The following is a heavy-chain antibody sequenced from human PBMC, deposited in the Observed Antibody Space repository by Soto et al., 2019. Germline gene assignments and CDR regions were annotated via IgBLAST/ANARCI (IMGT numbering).Heavy chain of an antibody. CDR2: IYYSGST. CDR3: ARQIDYYDSSGYPDAFDI. J-gene: IGHJ3*02. CDR1: GGSISSSSYY. V-gene: IGHV4-39*01. Sequence: QLQLQESGPGLVKPSETLSLTCTVSGGSISSSSYYWGWIRQPPGKGLEWIGSIYYSGSTYYNPSLRSRVTISVDKSKNQFSLKLSSVTAADTAVYYCARQIDYYDSSGYPDAFDIWGQGTMVTVSS. D-gene: IGHD3-22*01.